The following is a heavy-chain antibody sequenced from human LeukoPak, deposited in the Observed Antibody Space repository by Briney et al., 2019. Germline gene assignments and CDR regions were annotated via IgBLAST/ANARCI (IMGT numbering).Heavy chain of an antibody. CDR1: GYTFTSYD. V-gene: IGHV1-8*03. CDR2: MNPNSGNT. Sequence: ASVKVSCKASGYTFTSYDINWVRQATGQGLEWMGWMNPNSGNTGYAQKFQGRVTITRNTSISTAYMELSSLRSEDTAVYYCARDGASIAAVEEDSFDYWGQGTLVTVSS. D-gene: IGHD6-13*01. CDR3: ARDGASIAAVEEDSFDY. J-gene: IGHJ4*02.